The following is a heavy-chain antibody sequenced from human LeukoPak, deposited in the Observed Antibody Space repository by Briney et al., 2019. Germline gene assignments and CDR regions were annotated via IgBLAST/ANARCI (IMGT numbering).Heavy chain of an antibody. CDR1: GGSISSSSYY. J-gene: IGHJ4*02. CDR3: ARVAPPNPY. CDR2: IYYSGTT. Sequence: PSETLSLTCTVSGGSISSSSYYWGWIRQPPGKGLEWIGSIYYSGTTYYNPSLKSRVTISVDTSKKQFSLKMSSVTAADTAVYYCARVAPPNPYWGQGTLVTVSS. V-gene: IGHV4-39*07.